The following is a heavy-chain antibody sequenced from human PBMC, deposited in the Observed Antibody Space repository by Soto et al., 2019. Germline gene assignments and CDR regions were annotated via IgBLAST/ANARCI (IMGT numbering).Heavy chain of an antibody. V-gene: IGHV1-3*01. CDR3: ATMPPFGGLRWFDP. CDR2: INAGSGNT. Sequence: ASVKVSGKASGYSFTNNDVSWVRQAPGQRLEWMGWINAGSGNTKYSQKFQGRVTMTRDISIATAYMELSSLRSDDTAIYYCATMPPFGGLRWFDPCGQGTLVTVST. J-gene: IGHJ5*02. D-gene: IGHD2-15*01. CDR1: GYSFTNND.